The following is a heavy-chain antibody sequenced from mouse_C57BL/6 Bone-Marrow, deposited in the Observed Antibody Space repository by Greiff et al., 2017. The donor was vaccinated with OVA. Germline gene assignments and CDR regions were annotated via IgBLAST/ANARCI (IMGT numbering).Heavy chain of an antibody. CDR1: GYSFTGYF. Sequence: EVQLKESGPELVKPGDSVKISCKASGYSFTGYFMNWVMQSHGKSLEWIGRINPYNGDTFYNQKFKGKATLTVDKSSSTAHMELRSLTSEDSAVYYCARSIYYGNPFAYWGQGTLVTVSA. V-gene: IGHV1-20*01. D-gene: IGHD2-1*01. J-gene: IGHJ3*01. CDR3: ARSIYYGNPFAY. CDR2: INPYNGDT.